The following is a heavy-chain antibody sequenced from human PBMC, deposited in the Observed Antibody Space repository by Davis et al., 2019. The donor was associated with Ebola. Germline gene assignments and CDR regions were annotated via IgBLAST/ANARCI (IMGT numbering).Heavy chain of an antibody. CDR2: SSNSGKSH. Sequence: GGSLRLSCAASILTFKALTMTWVRQAPGRGREWVSSSSNSGKSHFYADSVRGRFTISRDNSEKRVYLQMNDLRVDATATYFCAALKPMLSTDVWGQGVAVTVS. J-gene: IGHJ6*02. V-gene: IGHV3-23*01. D-gene: IGHD1-14*01. CDR1: ILTFKALT. CDR3: AALKPMLSTDV.